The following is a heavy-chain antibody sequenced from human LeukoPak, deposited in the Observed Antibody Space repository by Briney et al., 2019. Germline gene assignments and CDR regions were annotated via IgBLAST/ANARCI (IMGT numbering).Heavy chain of an antibody. CDR1: GFTFSSYW. CDR2: IDSDGSST. J-gene: IGHJ6*02. CDR3: AREARYGMDV. Sequence: AGGSLRLSCAASGFTFSSYWMHWVRQAPGKGLVWVSRIDSDGSSTSYADSVKGRFTISRDNARNTLYLQVNSLRAEDTAVYHCAREARYGMDVWGQGTTVTVSS. V-gene: IGHV3-74*01.